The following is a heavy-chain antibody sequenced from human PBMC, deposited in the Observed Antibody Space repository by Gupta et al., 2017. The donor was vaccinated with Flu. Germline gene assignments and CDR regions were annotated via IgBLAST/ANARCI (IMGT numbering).Heavy chain of an antibody. CDR2: IWYDGSNK. J-gene: IGHJ4*02. CDR1: GFTFSSHG. Sequence: QVQLVESGGGVVHPGRSLRLSCAASGFTFSSHGMQWVRQAPGKGLELVAVIWYDGSNKYYADSVKGRFTISRDNSKNMLYLQMDSLRAEDTAVYYCARGVGANWGQGTLVTVSS. CDR3: ARGVGAN. D-gene: IGHD1-26*01. V-gene: IGHV3-33*01.